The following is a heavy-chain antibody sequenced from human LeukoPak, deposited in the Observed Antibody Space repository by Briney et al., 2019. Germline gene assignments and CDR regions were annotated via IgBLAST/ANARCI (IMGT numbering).Heavy chain of an antibody. Sequence: GESLKISCKGSGYSFSTYWIAWVRQMPGKGLEWMGIIYLGDSDTRYSPSFQGQVTISADRSISTAYLQWRSLKASDTATYYCARSGGSGWDEGFDYWGQGTLVTVSS. J-gene: IGHJ4*02. D-gene: IGHD6-19*01. CDR3: ARSGGSGWDEGFDY. V-gene: IGHV5-51*01. CDR2: IYLGDSDT. CDR1: GYSFSTYW.